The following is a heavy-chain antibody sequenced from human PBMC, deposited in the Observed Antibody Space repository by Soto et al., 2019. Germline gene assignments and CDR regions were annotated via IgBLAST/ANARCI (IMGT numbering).Heavy chain of an antibody. D-gene: IGHD2-2*01. CDR2: VNTDGGTS. CDR3: AREAGYCSRTSCYRRAFDT. CDR1: GFTFSGHW. V-gene: IGHV3-74*03. Sequence: EVQLVESGGDLVRPGGSLRLSCAAYGFTFSGHWMHWVRQVPGKGLEWVSRVNTDGGTSAYADSVKGRFTISRENAKNTLYLQMSGLRAEDAAVYYCAREAGYCSRTSCYRRAFDTWGQGTTVSVSS. J-gene: IGHJ3*02.